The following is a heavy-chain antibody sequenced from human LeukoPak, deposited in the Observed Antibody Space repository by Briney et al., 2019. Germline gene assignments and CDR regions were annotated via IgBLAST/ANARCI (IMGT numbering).Heavy chain of an antibody. CDR2: INAGNGNT. J-gene: IGHJ4*02. Sequence: ASVKVSCKASGCTFTSYAMHWVRQAPGQRLEWMGWINAGNGNTKYSQKFQGRVTITRDTSASTAYMELSSLRSEDTAVYYCARQGVRGYCSSTSCYTFDYWGQGTLVTVSS. V-gene: IGHV1-3*01. CDR1: GCTFTSYA. CDR3: ARQGVRGYCSSTSCYTFDY. D-gene: IGHD2-2*02.